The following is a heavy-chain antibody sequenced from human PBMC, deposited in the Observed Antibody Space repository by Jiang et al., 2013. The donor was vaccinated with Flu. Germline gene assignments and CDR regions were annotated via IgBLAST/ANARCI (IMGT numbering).Heavy chain of an antibody. D-gene: IGHD5-24*01. CDR3: ARHPLYNIRTY. J-gene: IGHJ4*01. CDR1: GGSVTGSSYY. CDR2: IYHSGTT. Sequence: GPGLVKPSETLSLTCTVSGGSVTGSSYYWVWMRQPPGKGLEWMGSIYHSGTTYYNPSLRNQISLSVDTSKNQFSLRLSSVTAADTAVYYCARHPLYNIRTYWGQGILVSVSS. V-gene: IGHV4-39*01.